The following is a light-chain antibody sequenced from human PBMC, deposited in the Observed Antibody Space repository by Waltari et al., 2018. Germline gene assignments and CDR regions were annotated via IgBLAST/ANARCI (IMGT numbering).Light chain of an antibody. CDR2: ENT. CDR1: SSNMGNNY. V-gene: IGLV1-51*02. J-gene: IGLJ7*01. CDR3: GTWDSSLSGAV. Sequence: QSVLTQPPSVSAAPGQRVPTPCPGRSSNMGNNYVSWYRQFPGTAPKLLIYENTERPSGIPGRFSGAKSGTSATLDITGLQAGDEADYYCGTWDSSLSGAVFGGGTHLTVL.